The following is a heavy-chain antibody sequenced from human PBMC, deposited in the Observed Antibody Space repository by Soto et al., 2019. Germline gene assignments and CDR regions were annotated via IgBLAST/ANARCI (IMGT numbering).Heavy chain of an antibody. CDR2: ISSSGSTT. V-gene: IGHV3-11*01. CDR1: GFTFSDYY. D-gene: IGHD6-13*01. Sequence: GGSLRLSCAASGFTFSDYYMSWIRQAPGKGLGWVSYISSSGSTTYYADSVKGRFTISRDNAKNSLYLQMNSLRAEDTAVYYCASREGGAAADTYYYYGMDVWGQGTTVTVSS. CDR3: ASREGGAAADTYYYYGMDV. J-gene: IGHJ6*02.